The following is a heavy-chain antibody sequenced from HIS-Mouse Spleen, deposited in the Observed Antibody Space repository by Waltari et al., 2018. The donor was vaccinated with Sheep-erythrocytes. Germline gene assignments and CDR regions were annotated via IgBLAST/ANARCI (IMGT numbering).Heavy chain of an antibody. V-gene: IGHV4-34*01. CDR1: GWSFSGSY. CDR2: INHSGST. J-gene: IGHJ5*02. CDR3: ARALSIAARPNWFDP. Sequence: QVQLQQWGAGLFKPSETLSLTCAVYGWSFSGSYWSWIRQPPGKGLEWIGEINHSGSTNYNPSLKSRVTISVDTSKNQFSLKLSSVTAADTAVYYCARALSIAARPNWFDPWGQGTLVTVSS. D-gene: IGHD6-6*01.